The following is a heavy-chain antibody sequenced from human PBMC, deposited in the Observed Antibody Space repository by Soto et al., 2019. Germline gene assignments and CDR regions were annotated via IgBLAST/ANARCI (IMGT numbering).Heavy chain of an antibody. D-gene: IGHD4-4*01. CDR3: GRCRDGYSSYFYYGMDG. CDR2: ILHDGSAE. Sequence: PGGSLRLSCAASGFTFTSYGMHWVRQAPGKGLEWMALILHDGSAEYYADSVKGRFTISRDNSKNTLYLQMNSLRAEDTAVYYCGRCRDGYSSYFYYGMDGWGQGTTVTVSS. CDR1: GFTFTSYG. J-gene: IGHJ6*02. V-gene: IGHV3-30*03.